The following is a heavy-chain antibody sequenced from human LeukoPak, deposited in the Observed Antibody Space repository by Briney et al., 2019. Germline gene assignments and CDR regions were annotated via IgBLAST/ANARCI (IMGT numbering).Heavy chain of an antibody. V-gene: IGHV3-74*01. CDR3: ARGTDSGYSSDN. CDR1: GFTFSNYW. J-gene: IGHJ4*02. CDR2: INSDGRST. D-gene: IGHD3-9*01. Sequence: GGSLRLSWAASGFTFSNYWMHWVRQAPGKGLVLVSRINSDGRSTNYADSVKGRFTISRDNAKNTLNLQMNSLRAEDTAVYYCARGTDSGYSSDNWGQGTLVSVSS.